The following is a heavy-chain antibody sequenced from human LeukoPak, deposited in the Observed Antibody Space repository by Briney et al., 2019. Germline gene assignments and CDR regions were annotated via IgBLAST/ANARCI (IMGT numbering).Heavy chain of an antibody. D-gene: IGHD6-6*01. J-gene: IGHJ4*02. Sequence: QAGGSLRLSCATSGFTFRDYPMSWVRQAPGKGLEWVSSLSAGGSTYYADSVKGRFTISRDISKNTLYLQMNSLRAEDTAMYYCVGTIAARGSEYWGQGALVTVSS. CDR3: VGTIAARGSEY. CDR2: LSAGGST. CDR1: GFTFRDYP. V-gene: IGHV3-23*01.